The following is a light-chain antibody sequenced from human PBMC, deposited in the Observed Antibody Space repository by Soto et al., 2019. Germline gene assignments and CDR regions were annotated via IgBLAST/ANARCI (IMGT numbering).Light chain of an antibody. J-gene: IGLJ1*01. CDR3: CSYTGIPTLYD. CDR2: EVT. V-gene: IGLV2-23*02. CDR1: SSYVANFKH. Sequence: QSALTQPASVSGSPGQSITISCTTASSYVANFKHISWYQQHPGKAPKLIIYEVTRRPSGISGRFSGSKSGNTASLTISGLQAEDEADYYCCSYTGIPTLYDFATGTKLTVL.